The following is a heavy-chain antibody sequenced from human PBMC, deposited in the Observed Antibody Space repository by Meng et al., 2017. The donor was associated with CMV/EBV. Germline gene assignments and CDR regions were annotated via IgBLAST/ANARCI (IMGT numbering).Heavy chain of an antibody. V-gene: IGHV3-30*02. D-gene: IGHD1-26*01. Sequence: GGSLRLSCAASGFTFSSYGMHWVRQAPGKGLEWVAFIRYDGSNKYYADSVKGRFTISRDNSKNTLYLQMNSLRAEDTAVYYCARVKSWDPYYFDYWGQGTLVTVSS. CDR3: ARVKSWDPYYFDY. CDR1: GFTFSSYG. CDR2: IRYDGSNK. J-gene: IGHJ4*02.